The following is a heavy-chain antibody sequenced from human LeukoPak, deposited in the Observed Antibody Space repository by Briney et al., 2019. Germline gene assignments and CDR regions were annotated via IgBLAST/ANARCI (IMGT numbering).Heavy chain of an antibody. CDR3: ARDDYDFWSGTLDY. CDR1: GYSISSGYY. CDR2: IYHSGST. D-gene: IGHD3-3*01. Sequence: SETLSLTCAASGYSISSGYYWGWIRQPPGKGLEWIGSIYHSGSTYYNPSLKSRVTISVDTSKNQFSLKLSSVTAADTAVYYCARDDYDFWSGTLDYWGQGTLVTVSS. V-gene: IGHV4-38-2*02. J-gene: IGHJ4*02.